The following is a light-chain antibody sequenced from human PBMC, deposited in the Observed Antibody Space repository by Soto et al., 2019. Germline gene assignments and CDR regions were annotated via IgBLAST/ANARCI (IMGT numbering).Light chain of an antibody. CDR1: SGDVGGHDF. CDR2: DVD. Sequence: QSALTQPRSVSGSPGQSVTISCTGISGDVGGHDFVSWYQQHPGKAPKLILYDVDKRPSGVPDRFSGSRSGNTASLTISGLQADDEADYYCCSYTGSYTVEIGGGTKVTVL. CDR3: CSYTGSYTVE. V-gene: IGLV2-11*01. J-gene: IGLJ2*01.